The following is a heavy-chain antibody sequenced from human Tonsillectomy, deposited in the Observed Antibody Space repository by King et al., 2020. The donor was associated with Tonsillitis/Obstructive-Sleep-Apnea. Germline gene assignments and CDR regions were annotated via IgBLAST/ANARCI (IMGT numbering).Heavy chain of an antibody. J-gene: IGHJ4*02. V-gene: IGHV3-30*04. D-gene: IGHD1-26*01. Sequence: VQLVESGGGVVQPGRSLRLSCAASGFTFSSYAMHWVRQAPGKGLEWVAVISYDGSNKYYADSVKGRFTISRDNSKNTLYLQMNSLRAEDTAVYYCARDNRPSGSGSSIDYWGQGTLVTVSS. CDR3: ARDNRPSGSGSSIDY. CDR1: GFTFSSYA. CDR2: ISYDGSNK.